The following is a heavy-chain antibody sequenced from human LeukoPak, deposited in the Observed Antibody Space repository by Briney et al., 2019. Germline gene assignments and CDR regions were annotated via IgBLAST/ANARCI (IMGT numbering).Heavy chain of an antibody. CDR3: ARSRDSSGYYYLI. V-gene: IGHV5-51*01. CDR2: IYPDDSDT. CDR1: GYSFTNYW. Sequence: RGESLKISCKGSGYSFTNYWIGWVRQMPGKGLEWMGIIYPDDSDTKYSPSFQGQVTISADKSISTAYLQWSSLKAADTAMYYCARSRDSSGYYYLIWGQGTLVTVSS. J-gene: IGHJ4*02. D-gene: IGHD3-22*01.